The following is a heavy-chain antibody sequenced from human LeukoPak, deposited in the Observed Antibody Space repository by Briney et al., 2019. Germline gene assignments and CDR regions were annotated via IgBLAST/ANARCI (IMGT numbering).Heavy chain of an antibody. CDR1: GGTFSSYA. CDR2: IIPIFGTA. CDR3: ARGPTVTTRPYYFDY. Sequence: SVKVSCKASGGTFSSYAISWVRQAPGQGLEWMGGIIPIFGTANYAQKFQGRVTITADESTSTAYMELSSLRSEDTAVYYCARGPTVTTRPYYFDYWGQGTLVTVSS. J-gene: IGHJ4*02. V-gene: IGHV1-69*01. D-gene: IGHD4-17*01.